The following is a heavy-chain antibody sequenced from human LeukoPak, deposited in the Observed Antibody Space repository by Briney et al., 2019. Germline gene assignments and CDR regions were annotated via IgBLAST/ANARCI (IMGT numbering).Heavy chain of an antibody. V-gene: IGHV4-34*01. D-gene: IGHD3-22*01. Sequence: PSLAVSLTCAVYGGSFSGYYWSWIRQPPGKGLEWIGEINHSGSTNYIPSLKSRVTISVDTSKNQFSMKLSSVTAADTAVYYCARGYYDSSGHAAFDIWGQGTMVTVSS. CDR1: GGSFSGYY. CDR3: ARGYYDSSGHAAFDI. J-gene: IGHJ3*02. CDR2: INHSGST.